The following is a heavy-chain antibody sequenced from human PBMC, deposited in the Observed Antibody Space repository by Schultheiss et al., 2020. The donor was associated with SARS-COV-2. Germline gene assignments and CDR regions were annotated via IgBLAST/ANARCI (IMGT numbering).Heavy chain of an antibody. D-gene: IGHD3-16*01. J-gene: IGHJ3*02. V-gene: IGHV3-20*01. CDR2: INWNGDST. CDR1: GFTFDDYG. Sequence: GESLKISCVVSGFTFDDYGMSWVRQAPGKGLEWVSGINWNGDSTGYADSVKGRFTISRDNAKNSLYLQMNSLRAEDTALYHCARDIWGSPPDAFDIWGQGTMVTVSS. CDR3: ARDIWGSPPDAFDI.